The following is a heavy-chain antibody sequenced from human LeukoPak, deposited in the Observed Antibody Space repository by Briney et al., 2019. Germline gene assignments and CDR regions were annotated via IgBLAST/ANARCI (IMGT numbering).Heavy chain of an antibody. J-gene: IGHJ3*02. CDR2: ISGSGGST. V-gene: IGHV3-23*01. CDR3: AKDRGGSGSYYITDAFDI. D-gene: IGHD3-10*01. CDR1: GFTFSSYA. Sequence: HSGGSLRLSCAASGFTFSSYAMSWVRQAPGKGLEWVSAISGSGGSTYYADSVKGRFTISRDNSKNTLYLQMNSLRAEDTAVYYCAKDRGGSGSYYITDAFDIWGQGTMVTVSS.